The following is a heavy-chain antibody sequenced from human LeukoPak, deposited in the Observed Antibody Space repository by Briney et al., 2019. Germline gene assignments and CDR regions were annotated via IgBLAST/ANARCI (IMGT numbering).Heavy chain of an antibody. V-gene: IGHV1-18*01. CDR2: ISAYNGNT. Sequence: ASVKVSCKASGYTFTSYGISWVRQAPGQGLEWMGWISAYNGNTNYAQKLQGRVTMTTDTSTSTAYMELRSLRSDDTAVYYCAREHYYDSSGYETDYWGQGTLVTVSS. CDR1: GYTFTSYG. CDR3: AREHYYDSSGYETDY. D-gene: IGHD3-22*01. J-gene: IGHJ4*02.